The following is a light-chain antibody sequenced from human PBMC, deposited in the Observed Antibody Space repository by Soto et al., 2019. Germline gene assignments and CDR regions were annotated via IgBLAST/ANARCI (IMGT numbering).Light chain of an antibody. J-gene: IGLJ1*01. V-gene: IGLV4-69*01. Sequence: QLVLTQSPSASASLGDSVTLTCTLTSGHSKYAIAWPQQQPEKGPRYLMRLNNDDSHITGDGIPDRFSGSSSGSERYLSISSLQSDDESYYYCQSWGTGLHVFGAGTKLTVL. CDR2: LNNDDSH. CDR1: SGHSKYA. CDR3: QSWGTGLHV.